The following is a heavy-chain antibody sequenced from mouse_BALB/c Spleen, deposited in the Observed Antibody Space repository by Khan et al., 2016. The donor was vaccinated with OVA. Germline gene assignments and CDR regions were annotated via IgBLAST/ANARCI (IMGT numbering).Heavy chain of an antibody. V-gene: IGHV1S81*02. J-gene: IGHJ2*01. D-gene: IGHD1-1*01. CDR1: GYTFTNYW. CDR3: ARMKNGVGDYFDS. Sequence: QVQLQQSGAELVKPGASVKISCKATGYTFTNYWMQWVKQRPGHGLEWFAEIIPTNGSANYNERFKSKATLAADASSNTAFMLLSSLTFEDSAVYFCARMKNGVGDYFDSWGQGTILTVSS. CDR2: IIPTNGSA.